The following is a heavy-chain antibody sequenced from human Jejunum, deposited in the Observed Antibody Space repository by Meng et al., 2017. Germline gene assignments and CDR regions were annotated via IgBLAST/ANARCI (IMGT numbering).Heavy chain of an antibody. CDR3: ARNPPYISSSFFFDY. CDR1: GFTFNTYA. J-gene: IGHJ4*02. CDR2: TSYDGSNK. D-gene: IGHD6-13*01. V-gene: IGHV3-30*04. Sequence: GGSLRLSCAASGFTFNTYAMHWVRQAPGKGLEWVAITSYDGSNKYYADSVKGRFTISRDNSKNTLYLQMNSLRAEDTAVYYCARNPPYISSSFFFDYWGQGTLVTVSS.